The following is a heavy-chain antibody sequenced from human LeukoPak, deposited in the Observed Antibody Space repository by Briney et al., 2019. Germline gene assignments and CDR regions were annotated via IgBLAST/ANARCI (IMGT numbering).Heavy chain of an antibody. CDR1: GLSFRSYS. J-gene: IGHJ4*02. D-gene: IGHD4-17*01. Sequence: PGGSLRLSCAASGLSFRSYSMSWVRQAPGKGLEWVANIKRDGTEKYYVGSVEGRFTISRDNAKNSLYLQMNSLRAEDTAVYYCARVVDHDYGDYYLDYWGQGTLVTVSS. V-gene: IGHV3-7*03. CDR2: IKRDGTEK. CDR3: ARVVDHDYGDYYLDY.